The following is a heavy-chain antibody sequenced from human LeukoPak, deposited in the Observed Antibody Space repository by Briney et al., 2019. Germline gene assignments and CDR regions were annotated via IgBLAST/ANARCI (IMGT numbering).Heavy chain of an antibody. CDR2: ISRDSTTI. CDR3: ATDYYDSSGYYTGSY. V-gene: IGHV3-48*01. D-gene: IGHD3-22*01. Sequence: GGSLRLSCAASGFTFSSFHINWVRQAPGKGLEWLSYISRDSTTIYYADSVEGRFTISRDNAKNSLYLQMNSLRAEDTAVYHCATDYYDSSGYYTGSYWGQGTLVTVSS. CDR1: GFTFSSFH. J-gene: IGHJ4*02.